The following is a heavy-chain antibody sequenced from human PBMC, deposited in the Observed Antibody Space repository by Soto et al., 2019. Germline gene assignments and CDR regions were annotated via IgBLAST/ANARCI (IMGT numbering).Heavy chain of an antibody. CDR3: ARGKIKSGSYVN. J-gene: IGHJ4*02. V-gene: IGHV3-30-3*01. Sequence: GGSLRLSWAASGFTFSSYAMHWVRQAPGKGLEWVAVISYDGSNKYYADSVKGRFTISRDNSKNTLYLRMNSLRAEDTAVYYCARGKIKSGSYVNWGKGTRVTVSS. CDR2: ISYDGSNK. CDR1: GFTFSSYA. D-gene: IGHD1-26*01.